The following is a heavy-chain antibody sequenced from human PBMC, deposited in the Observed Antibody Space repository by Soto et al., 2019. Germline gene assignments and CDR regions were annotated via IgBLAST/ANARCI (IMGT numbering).Heavy chain of an antibody. J-gene: IGHJ4*02. V-gene: IGHV1-69*06. Sequence: SVKVSCKASGGTFSSYAISWVRQAPGQGLEWMGGIIPIFGTANYAQKFQGRVTITADKSTSTAYMELSSLRSEDTAVYYCARVPVDTAMVETYYFDYWGQGTLVTVSS. CDR3: ARVPVDTAMVETYYFDY. CDR1: GGTFSSYA. CDR2: IIPIFGTA. D-gene: IGHD5-18*01.